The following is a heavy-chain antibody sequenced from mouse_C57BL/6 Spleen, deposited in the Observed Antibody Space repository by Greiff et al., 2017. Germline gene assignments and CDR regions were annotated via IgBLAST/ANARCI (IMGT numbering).Heavy chain of an antibody. CDR1: GFTFSSYA. CDR2: ISDGGSYT. J-gene: IGHJ3*01. V-gene: IGHV5-4*03. CDR3: ARGIYYYGSSYVFAY. D-gene: IGHD1-1*01. Sequence: DVKLVESGGGLVKPGGSLKLSCAASGFTFSSYAMSWVRQTPEKRLEWVATISDGGSYTYYPDNVKGRFTISRDNAKNNLYLQMSHLKSEDTAMYYCARGIYYYGSSYVFAYWGQGTLVTVSA.